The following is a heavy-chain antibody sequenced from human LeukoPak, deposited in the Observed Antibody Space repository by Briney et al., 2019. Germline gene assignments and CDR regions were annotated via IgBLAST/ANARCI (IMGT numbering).Heavy chain of an antibody. V-gene: IGHV3-23*01. J-gene: IGHJ6*02. CDR2: LSGSGGST. CDR3: AKELKHYFGPGTYYIPYYGMDV. CDR1: GFTFSSYA. D-gene: IGHD3-10*01. Sequence: GGSLRLSCAASGFTFSSYAMSWVRQAPGKGLEWVSGLSGSGGSTNYADSVKGRFTISRDNSKNTLYLQMLSLRAEDTAVYYCAKELKHYFGPGTYYIPYYGMDVWGQGTTVTVSS.